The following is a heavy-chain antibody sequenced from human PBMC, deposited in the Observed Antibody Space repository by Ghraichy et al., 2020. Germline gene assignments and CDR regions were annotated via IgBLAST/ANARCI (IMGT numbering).Heavy chain of an antibody. CDR2: IYYSGST. CDR3: ARAVAGTFDY. V-gene: IGHV4-59*01. D-gene: IGHD6-19*01. Sequence: SETLSLTCTVSGGSISSYYWSWIRQPPGKGLEWIGYIYYSGSTNYNPSLKSRVTISVDTSKNQFSLKLSSVTAADTAVYYCARAVAGTFDYWGQGTLVTVSS. J-gene: IGHJ4*02. CDR1: GGSISSYY.